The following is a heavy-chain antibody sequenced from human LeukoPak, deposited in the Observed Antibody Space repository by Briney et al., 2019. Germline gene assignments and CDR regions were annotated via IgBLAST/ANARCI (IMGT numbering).Heavy chain of an antibody. CDR1: GGSISSYY. J-gene: IGHJ4*02. V-gene: IGHV4-59*01. Sequence: SETLSLTCTVSGGSISSYYWSWIRQPPGKGLEWIGYIYYSGSTNYNPSLKSRVTISVDTSKNQFSLKLSSVTAADTAVYYCARSDGSSWRNFDYRGQGTLVTVSS. CDR3: ARSDGSSWRNFDY. D-gene: IGHD6-13*01. CDR2: IYYSGST.